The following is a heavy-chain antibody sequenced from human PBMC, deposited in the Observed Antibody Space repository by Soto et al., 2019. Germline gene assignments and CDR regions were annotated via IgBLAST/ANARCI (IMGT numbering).Heavy chain of an antibody. CDR3: AAGVTYDGNFDI. CDR1: GYTFTSYG. Sequence: EASVKLSCKASGYTFTSYGSSWVRQARGQGLEWIGWIVVDSGNTNYAQKFQERVSITRDMSTRTAYMELSSLRSEDTAVYYCAAGVTYDGNFDIWGQGTMVTVSS. J-gene: IGHJ3*02. V-gene: IGHV1-58*02. D-gene: IGHD5-12*01. CDR2: IVVDSGNT.